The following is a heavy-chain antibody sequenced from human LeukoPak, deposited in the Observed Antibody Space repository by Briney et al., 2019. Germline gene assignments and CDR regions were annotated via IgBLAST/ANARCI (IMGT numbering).Heavy chain of an antibody. D-gene: IGHD6-19*01. CDR1: GFTFSGSA. CDR3: TTPGIAVAGTFVGY. Sequence: GGSLRLSCAASGFTFSGSAMHWVRQASGKGLEWVGRIRSKANSYATAYAASVKGRFTISRDDSKNTAYLQMNSLKTGDTAVYYCTTPGIAVAGTFVGYWGQGTLVTVSS. CDR2: IRSKANSYAT. J-gene: IGHJ4*02. V-gene: IGHV3-73*01.